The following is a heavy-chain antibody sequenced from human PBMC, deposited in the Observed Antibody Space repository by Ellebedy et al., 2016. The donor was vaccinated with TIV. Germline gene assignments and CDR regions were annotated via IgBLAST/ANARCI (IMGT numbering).Heavy chain of an antibody. V-gene: IGHV3-21*01. CDR1: GFNFSSYS. D-gene: IGHD3-16*01. CDR3: ARDNRLGEY. J-gene: IGHJ4*02. Sequence: GESLKISCAASGFNFSSYSMHWVRQAPGKGLEWVSSISTTSSYINYADSVKGRFTISRDNANKSLHLNMNSLRAEDTAVYYCARDNRLGEYWGQGTLVTVSS. CDR2: ISTTSSYI.